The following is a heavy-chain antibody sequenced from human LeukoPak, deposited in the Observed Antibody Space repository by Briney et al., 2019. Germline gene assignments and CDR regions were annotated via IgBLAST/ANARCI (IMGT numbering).Heavy chain of an antibody. J-gene: IGHJ4*02. V-gene: IGHV3-23*01. D-gene: IGHD6-25*01. CDR2: ISGSGYNT. CDR1: GLTFDIYA. Sequence: GGSLRLSCAASGLTFDIYAMSWVRQAPGKGLEWVSTISGSGYNTYHADSVKGRFTISRDNSKNTLFLQMNSLRAEDTAIYYCAKATYSSGFNPYFDSWGQGTLVTVSS. CDR3: AKATYSSGFNPYFDS.